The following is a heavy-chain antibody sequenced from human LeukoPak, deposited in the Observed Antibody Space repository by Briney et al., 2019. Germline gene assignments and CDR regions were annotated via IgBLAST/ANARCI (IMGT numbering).Heavy chain of an antibody. D-gene: IGHD5/OR15-5a*01. J-gene: IGHJ4*02. V-gene: IGHV1-8*01. CDR2: MNPNSGNT. CDR1: GYTSTSYD. Sequence: GASVKVSCKASGYTSTSYDINWVRQATGQGLEWMGWMNPNSGNTGYAQKFQGRVTMTRNTSINTAYMELSSLRSEDTAIYYCARGVGIVSTISKKHFDDWGQGTLVTVSS. CDR3: ARGVGIVSTISKKHFDD.